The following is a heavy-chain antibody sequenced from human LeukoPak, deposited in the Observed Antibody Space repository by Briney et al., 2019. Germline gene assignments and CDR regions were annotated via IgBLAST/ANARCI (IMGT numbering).Heavy chain of an antibody. Sequence: ASVKVSCKASGYTFTSYDINWVRQATGQGLEWMGWMNPNSGNTGYAQKFQGRVTMTRNTSISTAYMELSSLRSEDTAVYYCARSSIAARPGGYYYYTDVWGKGTTVTVSS. CDR3: ARSSIAARPGGYYYYTDV. J-gene: IGHJ6*03. CDR2: MNPNSGNT. D-gene: IGHD6-6*01. V-gene: IGHV1-8*01. CDR1: GYTFTSYD.